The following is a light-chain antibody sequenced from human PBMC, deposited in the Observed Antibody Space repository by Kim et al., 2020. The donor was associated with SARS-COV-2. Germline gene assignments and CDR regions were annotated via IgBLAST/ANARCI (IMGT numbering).Light chain of an antibody. V-gene: IGLV4-69*02. J-gene: IGLJ2*01. CDR3: QTWGTGIRV. CDR1: SGHSSYA. Sequence: QPVLTQSPSASASLGASVKLTCTLSSGHSSYAIAWHQQQPDKGPRYLMKVNSDGSHSEGDGIPGRFSGSSSGAERYLTISSLQSEDEADYYCQTWGTGIRVFGGGTQPTVL. CDR2: VNSDGSH.